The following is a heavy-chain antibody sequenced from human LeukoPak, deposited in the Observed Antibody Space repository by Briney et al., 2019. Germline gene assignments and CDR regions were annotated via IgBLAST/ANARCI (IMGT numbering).Heavy chain of an antibody. CDR1: GYTFTSYG. J-gene: IGHJ3*02. Sequence: ASVKVSCKASGYTFTSYGISWVRQAPGQGLEWMGWISAYNGNTNYAQKLQGRVTMTRDTSTSTVYMELSSLRSEDTAVYYCARVHSSGGHRGAFDIWGQGTMVTVSS. CDR3: ARVHSSGGHRGAFDI. V-gene: IGHV1-18*01. CDR2: ISAYNGNT. D-gene: IGHD6-19*01.